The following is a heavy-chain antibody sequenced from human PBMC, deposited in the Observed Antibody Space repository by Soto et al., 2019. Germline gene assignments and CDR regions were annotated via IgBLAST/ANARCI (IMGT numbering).Heavy chain of an antibody. J-gene: IGHJ6*02. V-gene: IGHV3-53*01. D-gene: IGHD1-1*01. CDR2: IYSGGST. CDR1: GFTVSSNY. CDR3: ARAGTRPYYYYGMDV. Sequence: LGGSLRLSCAASGFTVSSNYMSWVRQAPGEGLEWVSVIYSGGSTYYAASVKGRFTISRDNSKNTLYLQMNTLRAEDTAVYYCARAGTRPYYYYGMDVWGQGTTVTVSS.